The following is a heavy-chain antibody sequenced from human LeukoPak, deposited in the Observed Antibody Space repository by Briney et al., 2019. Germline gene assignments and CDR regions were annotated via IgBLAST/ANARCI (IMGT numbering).Heavy chain of an antibody. CDR2: IRQDGSEK. Sequence: GGSLRLSCAASGFTFSTYWMTWVRHAPGKGLEWVANIRQDGSEKNYVDSVKCRFTISRDNAKNSLYLQMNRLRAEDTAVYYCATDLVWFGIDYWRQRTMVTVSS. J-gene: IGHJ4*02. V-gene: IGHV3-7*01. CDR1: GFTFSTYW. D-gene: IGHD3-10*01. CDR3: ATDLVWFGIDY.